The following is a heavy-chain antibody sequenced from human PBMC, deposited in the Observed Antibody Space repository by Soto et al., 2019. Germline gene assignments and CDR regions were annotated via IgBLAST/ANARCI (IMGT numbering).Heavy chain of an antibody. CDR1: GFTFSSYS. CDR3: ARVVDYYDPYYYYGMDV. Sequence: EVQLVESGGGLVKPGGSLRLSCAASGFTFSSYSKNWVRQAPGKELEWVSSISSSSSYIYYADSVKGRFTISRDNAKNSLYLQMNSLRAEDTAVYYCARVVDYYDPYYYYGMDVWGQGTTVTVSS. V-gene: IGHV3-21*01. CDR2: ISSSSSYI. J-gene: IGHJ6*02. D-gene: IGHD3-22*01.